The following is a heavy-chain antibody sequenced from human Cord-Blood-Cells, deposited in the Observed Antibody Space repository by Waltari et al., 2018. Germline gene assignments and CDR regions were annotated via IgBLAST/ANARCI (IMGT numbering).Heavy chain of an antibody. J-gene: IGHJ2*01. CDR1: GGSISSGDYY. CDR2: IYYSGST. V-gene: IGHV4-30-4*08. CDR3: ARDIATYSVWGYFDL. Sequence: QVQLQESGPGLVKPSQTLSLTCTVSGGSISSGDYYWNWIRQPPGKGLEWIGYIYYSGSTYYTPSLKRRVTISVDTSKNQFSLKLSSVTAADTAVYYCARDIATYSVWGYFDLWGRGTLVTVSS. D-gene: IGHD1-26*01.